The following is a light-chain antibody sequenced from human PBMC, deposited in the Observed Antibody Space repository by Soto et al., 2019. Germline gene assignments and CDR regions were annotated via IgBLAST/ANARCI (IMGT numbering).Light chain of an antibody. Sequence: ENVLTQSPATLSLSPGERATLSCRASQSIGSYLAWYQHKPGQAPRLLINDSSNRATGIPVRFSGSGSGTDFTLTSSSLEAEDFGVYYCQQRSNWPLSFGGGTKVEIK. J-gene: IGKJ4*01. CDR1: QSIGSY. CDR2: DSS. CDR3: QQRSNWPLS. V-gene: IGKV3-11*01.